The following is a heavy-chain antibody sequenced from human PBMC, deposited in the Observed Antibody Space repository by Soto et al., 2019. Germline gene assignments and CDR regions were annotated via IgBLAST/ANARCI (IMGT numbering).Heavy chain of an antibody. J-gene: IGHJ4*02. V-gene: IGHV3-11*01. Sequence: GGPLRLSCAGSGFTFSVYYMTWIRQAPGKGLEWVSYINTLSSAIYYADSVKGRFTISRDNAKNSLYLQMNSLRAEDTALYYCARRLQWQLRPLDSWGRGTLVTVSS. CDR1: GFTFSVYY. CDR2: INTLSSAI. CDR3: ARRLQWQLRPLDS. D-gene: IGHD6-19*01.